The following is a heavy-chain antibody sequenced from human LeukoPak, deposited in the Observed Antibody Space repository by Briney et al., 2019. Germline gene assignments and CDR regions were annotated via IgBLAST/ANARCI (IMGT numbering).Heavy chain of an antibody. J-gene: IGHJ4*02. D-gene: IGHD6-13*01. CDR3: ARGEGSSIDY. CDR1: GYTFTGYY. CDR2: INTDSGGT. Sequence: ASVKVSCKASGYTFTGYYMHWVRQAPGQGLEWMVWINTDSGGTNYAQKFQGRVTMTIDTSISTAYLELTRLTSDDTAVYYCARGEGSSIDYWGQGTLVTVSS. V-gene: IGHV1-2*02.